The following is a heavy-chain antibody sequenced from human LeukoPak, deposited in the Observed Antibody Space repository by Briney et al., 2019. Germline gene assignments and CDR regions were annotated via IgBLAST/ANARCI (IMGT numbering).Heavy chain of an antibody. J-gene: IGHJ6*02. D-gene: IGHD3-3*01. CDR1: GSTFDDYA. V-gene: IGHV3-9*01. Sequence: GGSLRLSCAASGSTFDDYAIQWVRQAPGKGLEWVSGISWESGSIGYADSVKGRFTISRDNAKNSLYLQMNSLRAEDTALYYCAKGFLESSYGMDVWGQGTTVTVSS. CDR3: AKGFLESSYGMDV. CDR2: ISWESGSI.